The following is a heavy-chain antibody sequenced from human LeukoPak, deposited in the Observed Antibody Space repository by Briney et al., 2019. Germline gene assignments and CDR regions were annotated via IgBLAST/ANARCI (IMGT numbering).Heavy chain of an antibody. CDR1: GFTFSDYF. Sequence: PGGSLRLSCVASGFTFSDYFMSWIRQAPGKGLEWLSFINSAGDIIYYADSVKGRFTISRDNAKKTLYLEMNSLRMEDTAIYYCATSRVFDYWGQGTLVTVSS. CDR3: ATSRVFDY. J-gene: IGHJ4*02. CDR2: INSAGDII. V-gene: IGHV3-11*04.